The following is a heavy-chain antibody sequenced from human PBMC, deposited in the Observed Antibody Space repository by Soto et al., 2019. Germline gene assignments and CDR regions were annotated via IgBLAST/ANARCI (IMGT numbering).Heavy chain of an antibody. CDR3: ARVLGGNYYDSSGYYYHFDY. CDR1: GGTFSSYA. D-gene: IGHD3-22*01. Sequence: GASVKVSCKASGGTFSSYAISWVRQAPGQGLEWMGGIIPIFGTANYAQKFQGRVTITADESTSTAYMELSSLRSEDTAVYYCARVLGGNYYDSSGYYYHFDYWGQGTLVTVSS. CDR2: IIPIFGTA. V-gene: IGHV1-69*13. J-gene: IGHJ4*02.